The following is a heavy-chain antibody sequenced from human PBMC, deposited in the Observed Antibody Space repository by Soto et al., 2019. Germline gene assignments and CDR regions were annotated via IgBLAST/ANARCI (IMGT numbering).Heavy chain of an antibody. CDR3: AKVNYGDYEDYYYGMDV. CDR1: GFTFSSYA. Sequence: GGSLRLSCAASGFTFSSYAMSWVRQAPGKGLEWVSAISGSGGSTYYADSVKGRFTISRDNSKNTLYLQMNSLRAEDTAVYYCAKVNYGDYEDYYYGMDVWGQGTTVTVSS. D-gene: IGHD4-17*01. V-gene: IGHV3-23*01. CDR2: ISGSGGST. J-gene: IGHJ6*02.